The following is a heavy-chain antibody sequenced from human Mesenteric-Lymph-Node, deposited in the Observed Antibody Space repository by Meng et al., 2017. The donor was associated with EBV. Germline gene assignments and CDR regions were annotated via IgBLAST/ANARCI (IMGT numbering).Heavy chain of an antibody. CDR3: ASLRGGLGFAGLPNGFDR. J-gene: IGHJ4*02. CDR2: INPDGGNT. CDR1: GYTFTHYN. V-gene: IGHV1-2*06. Sequence: QGVLGQSGAEVKKPGVSVKVSCKASGYTFTHYNIHWVRQAPGQGLEWMGRINPDGGNTNYAQKFQGRVTMTRDTSINTAYMELSGLRSDDTAVYYCASLRGGLGFAGLPNGFDRWGQGTLVTVSS. D-gene: IGHD3-10*01.